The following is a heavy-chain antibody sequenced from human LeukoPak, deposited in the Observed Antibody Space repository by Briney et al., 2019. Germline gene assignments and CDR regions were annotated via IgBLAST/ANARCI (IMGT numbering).Heavy chain of an antibody. CDR2: MNPNSGNT. CDR3: AREAIVVVPAADYYYYGMDV. V-gene: IGHV1-8*01. D-gene: IGHD2-2*01. CDR1: GYTFTSYD. Sequence: ASVKVSCKASGYTFTSYDINWVRQATGQGLEWMGWMNPNSGNTGYAQKFQGRVTMTRNTSISTAYMELRSLRSDDTAVYYCAREAIVVVPAADYYYYGMDVWGQGTTVTVSS. J-gene: IGHJ6*02.